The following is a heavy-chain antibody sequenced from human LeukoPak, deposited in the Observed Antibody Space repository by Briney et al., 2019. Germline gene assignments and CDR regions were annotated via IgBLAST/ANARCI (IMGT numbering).Heavy chain of an antibody. D-gene: IGHD4-23*01. CDR1: GFTFSSYW. CDR2: IKQDGSEK. CDR3: ARARWLVTGGDY. Sequence: PGGSLRLSCAASGFTFSSYWMIWVRQAPGKGLEWVANIKQDGSEKYYVDSVKGRFTISRDSAKNSLHLQMNSLRAEDTAVYYCARARWLVTGGDYWGQGTLVTVSS. J-gene: IGHJ4*02. V-gene: IGHV3-7*01.